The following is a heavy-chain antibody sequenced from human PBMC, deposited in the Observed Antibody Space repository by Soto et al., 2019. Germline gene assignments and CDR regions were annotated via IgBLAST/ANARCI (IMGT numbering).Heavy chain of an antibody. Sequence: PSETLSLTCTVSGGSISSSSYYWGWIRQPPGKGLEWIGSIYYSGSTYYNPSLKSRVTISVDTSKNQFSLKLSSVTAADTAVYYCARQGRGSSWGQGTLVTVPS. D-gene: IGHD6-13*01. CDR2: IYYSGST. CDR1: GGSISSSSYY. J-gene: IGHJ4*02. CDR3: ARQGRGSS. V-gene: IGHV4-39*01.